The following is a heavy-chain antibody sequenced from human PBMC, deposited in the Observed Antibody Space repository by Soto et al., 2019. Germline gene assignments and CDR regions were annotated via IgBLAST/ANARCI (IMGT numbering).Heavy chain of an antibody. V-gene: IGHV3-48*01. CDR2: ISSSSSTI. D-gene: IGHD3-3*01. J-gene: IGHJ4*02. CDR3: AREGRKGDFWSGYYPR. Sequence: EVQLVESGGGLVQPGGSLRLSCAASGFTFSSYSMNWVRQAPGKGLEWVSYISSSSSTIYYADSVKGRFTISRDNAKNSLYLQMTSLRAEDRAVYYCAREGRKGDFWSGYYPRWGQGTLVTVSS. CDR1: GFTFSSYS.